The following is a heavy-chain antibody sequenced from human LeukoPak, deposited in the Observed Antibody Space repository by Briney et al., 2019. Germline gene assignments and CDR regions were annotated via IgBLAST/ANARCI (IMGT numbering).Heavy chain of an antibody. Sequence: TGGSLRLSCVASGFTFSNYAMNWARQTPGKGLEWIGEINHRGSTNYNPSLESRVTISVDTSKNHFSLDLTSVTAADTAVYYCASGGWYRGYWGQGTLVTVSS. CDR1: GFTFSNYA. CDR2: INHRGST. CDR3: ASGGWYRGY. V-gene: IGHV4-34*01. J-gene: IGHJ4*02. D-gene: IGHD2-15*01.